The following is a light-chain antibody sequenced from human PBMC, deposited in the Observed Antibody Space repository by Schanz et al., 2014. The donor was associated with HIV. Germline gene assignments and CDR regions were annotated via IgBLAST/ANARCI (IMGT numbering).Light chain of an antibody. J-gene: IGKJ2*01. CDR3: QQFHTYPYT. V-gene: IGKV3-20*01. CDR2: ATS. CDR1: QRLSSSY. Sequence: EIVLTQSPGSLSLSPGGRATLSCGASQRLSSSYLAWYQQKRDQPPRLVIYATSTRAAGIPDRFSGTGSGTDFTLTISGLLPDDFATYFCQQFHTYPYTFGQGTKLDIQ.